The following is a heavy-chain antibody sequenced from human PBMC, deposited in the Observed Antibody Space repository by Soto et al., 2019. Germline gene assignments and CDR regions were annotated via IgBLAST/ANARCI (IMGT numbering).Heavy chain of an antibody. D-gene: IGHD2-15*01. CDR1: GFTFSSYA. Sequence: TASGFTFSSYAMSWVRQAPGKGLEWVSAISGSGGSTYYADSVKGRFTISRDNSKNTLYLQMNSLRAEDTAVYYCAKATNKYSAFDIGGQGTMVTVSS. J-gene: IGHJ3*02. CDR3: AKATNKYSAFDI. V-gene: IGHV3-23*01. CDR2: ISGSGGST.